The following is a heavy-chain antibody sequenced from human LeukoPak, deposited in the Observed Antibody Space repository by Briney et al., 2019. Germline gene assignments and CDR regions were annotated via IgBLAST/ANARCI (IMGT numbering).Heavy chain of an antibody. CDR1: GYTFSTYG. Sequence: ASVKVSCKASGYTFSTYGCSWLRQAPGQGLEWMGGISAYKCNTYYAQKLQGRVTMTTDTSTSTAYMELRSLRSADTAIYYCARDLYYYGSGSYYDVFDVWGQGTMVTVSS. D-gene: IGHD3-10*01. CDR2: ISAYKCNT. V-gene: IGHV1-18*01. J-gene: IGHJ3*01. CDR3: ARDLYYYGSGSYYDVFDV.